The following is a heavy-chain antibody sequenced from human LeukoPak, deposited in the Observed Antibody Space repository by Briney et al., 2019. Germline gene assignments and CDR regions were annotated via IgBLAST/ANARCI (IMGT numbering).Heavy chain of an antibody. D-gene: IGHD3-22*01. V-gene: IGHV4-59*08. J-gene: IGHJ3*02. CDR1: GGSISSYY. Sequence: SETLSLTCTVSGGSISSYYWSWIRQPPGKGLEWIGYIYYSGSTNYNPSLKSRVTISVDTSKNQFSLKLSSVTAADTAVYYCARRRDYYDSSGYRRAFDIWGQGTMVTVSS. CDR3: ARRRDYYDSSGYRRAFDI. CDR2: IYYSGST.